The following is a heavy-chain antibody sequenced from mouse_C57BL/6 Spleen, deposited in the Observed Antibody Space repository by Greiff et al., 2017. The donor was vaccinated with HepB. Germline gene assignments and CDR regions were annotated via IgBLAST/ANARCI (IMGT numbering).Heavy chain of an antibody. CDR2: IDPSDSYT. CDR1: GYTFTSYW. J-gene: IGHJ3*01. D-gene: IGHD1-1*01. CDR3: ARGYGSSFAY. Sequence: VQLQQSGAELVKPGASVKLSCKASGYTFTSYWMQWVKQRPGQGLEWIGEIDPSDSYTNYNQKFKGKATLTVDTSSSTAYMQLSSLTSEDSAVYYCARGYGSSFAYWGQGTLVTVSA. V-gene: IGHV1-50*01.